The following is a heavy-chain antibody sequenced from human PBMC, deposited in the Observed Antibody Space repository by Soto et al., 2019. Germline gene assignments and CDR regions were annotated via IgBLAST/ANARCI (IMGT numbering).Heavy chain of an antibody. V-gene: IGHV4-34*01. CDR3: ARESHDILTGPPWVWYFDL. J-gene: IGHJ2*01. D-gene: IGHD3-9*01. CDR2: INDRGSI. CDR1: GGSFSGYY. Sequence: QVQLQQWGAGPLRPLETLSLTCGVSGGSFSGYYWAWIRQSPGKGLEWIGEINDRGSINYNPSLKSRVSSSVDTSKNHYPLNLRSVTAAHTAVYYCARESHDILTGPPWVWYFDLWGRGTLVTVSS.